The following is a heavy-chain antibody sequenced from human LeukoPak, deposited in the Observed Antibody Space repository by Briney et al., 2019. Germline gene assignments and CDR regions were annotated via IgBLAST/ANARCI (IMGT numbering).Heavy chain of an antibody. CDR2: IYHSGST. CDR1: GGSISSSNW. CDR3: ARVITSGSYFFDS. Sequence: PSGTLSLTCAVSGGSISSSNWWSWVRQPPGKGLEWIGEIYHSGSTNYNPSLKSRVTISVDTSKNQFSLNLSSVTAADTAVYYCARVITSGSYFFDSWGQGTLVTVSS. V-gene: IGHV4-4*02. J-gene: IGHJ4*02. D-gene: IGHD3-22*01.